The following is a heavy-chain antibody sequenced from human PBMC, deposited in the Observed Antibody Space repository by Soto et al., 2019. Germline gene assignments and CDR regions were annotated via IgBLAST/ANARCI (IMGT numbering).Heavy chain of an antibody. D-gene: IGHD2-2*02. J-gene: IGHJ6*02. CDR2: ISGSGGST. Sequence: LRLSCAASGFTFSSYAMSWVRQAPGKGLEWVSAISGSGGSTYYADSVKGRFTISRDNSKDTLYLQMNSLRAEDTAVYYCAKHPYTDYYYGMDVCGQGTTVTVSS. CDR3: AKHPYTDYYYGMDV. V-gene: IGHV3-23*01. CDR1: GFTFSSYA.